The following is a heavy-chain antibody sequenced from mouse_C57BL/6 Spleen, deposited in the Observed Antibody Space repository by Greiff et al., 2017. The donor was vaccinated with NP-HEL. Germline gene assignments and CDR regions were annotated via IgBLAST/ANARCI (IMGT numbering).Heavy chain of an antibody. CDR3: ARYGRYFDV. CDR1: GFTFTDYY. J-gene: IGHJ1*03. CDR2: IRNKANGYTT. V-gene: IGHV7-3*01. Sequence: EVHLVESGGGLVQPGGSLSLSCAASGFTFTDYYMSWVRQPPGKALEWLGFIRNKANGYTTEYSASVKGRFTISRDNSQSILYLQMNALRAEDSATYYCARYGRYFDVWGTGTTVTVSS.